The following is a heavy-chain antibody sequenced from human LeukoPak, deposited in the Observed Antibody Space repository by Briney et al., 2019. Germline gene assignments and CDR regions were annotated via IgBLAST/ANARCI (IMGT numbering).Heavy chain of an antibody. CDR1: GFTFSSYS. D-gene: IGHD3-10*01. CDR3: ARGYGSGSNYYFDY. V-gene: IGHV3-21*04. J-gene: IGHJ4*02. CDR2: ISSSSSYI. Sequence: GGSLRLSCAASGFTFSSYSMNWVRQAPGKGLEWVSSISSSSSYIYYADSVKGRFTISRDNAKNSLYLQMNSLRVEDTAVYYCARGYGSGSNYYFDYWGQGTLVTVSS.